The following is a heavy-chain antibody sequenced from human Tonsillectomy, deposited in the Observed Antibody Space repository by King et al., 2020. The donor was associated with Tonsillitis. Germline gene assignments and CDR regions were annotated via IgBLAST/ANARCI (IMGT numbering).Heavy chain of an antibody. CDR3: AKCPTKFYDSSGYWFGNWYFDL. CDR1: GFTFSSCG. J-gene: IGHJ2*01. V-gene: IGHV3-30*18. Sequence: VQLVESGGGVVQPGRSLRLSCAASGFTFSSCGMHWVRQAPGKGLEWGAVISYDGSNKYYADSVKCRFTISRDNSKNTLYLKMNSLRAEDTAVYYCAKCPTKFYDSSGYWFGNWYFDLWGRGTLVTISS. CDR2: ISYDGSNK. D-gene: IGHD3-22*01.